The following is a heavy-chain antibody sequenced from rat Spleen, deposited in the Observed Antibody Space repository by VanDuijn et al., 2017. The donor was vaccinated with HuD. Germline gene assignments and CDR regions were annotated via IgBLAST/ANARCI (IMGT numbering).Heavy chain of an antibody. CDR2: ISYDGRRT. CDR3: ARHYGGYSEYVMDA. D-gene: IGHD1-11*01. CDR1: GFTFINYG. Sequence: EVQLVESGGGLVQPGRSLKISCAASGFTFINYGMAWVRQAPTRGLEWVAAISYDGRRTYYRDSVKGRLTISRDNAKSTLYLQVDSLRSEDTAIYYCARHYGGYSEYVMDAWGQGASVTVSS. J-gene: IGHJ4*01. V-gene: IGHV5-29*01.